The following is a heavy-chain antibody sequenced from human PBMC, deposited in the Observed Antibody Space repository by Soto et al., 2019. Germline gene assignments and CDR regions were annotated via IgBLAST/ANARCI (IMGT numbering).Heavy chain of an antibody. D-gene: IGHD3-9*01. J-gene: IGHJ1*01. CDR2: ISYDGSNI. V-gene: IGHV3-30*03. CDR3: ARDARRYFDWLLKPSGYEFQH. CDR1: GFTFSSYG. Sequence: GGSLRLSCAASGFTFSSYGMHWVRQAPGKGLEWVAVISYDGSNIYYADSVKGRFTISRDNSKNTLYLQMNSLRDEDTAVYYCARDARRYFDWLLKPSGYEFQHWGQGTLVTVSS.